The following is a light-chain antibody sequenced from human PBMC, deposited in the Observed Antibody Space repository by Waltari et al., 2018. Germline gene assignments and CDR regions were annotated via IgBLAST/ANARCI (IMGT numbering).Light chain of an antibody. CDR3: QQYYSTLWT. Sequence: DIVMTQSPDSLAVSLGERATINCKSSQSVLYSSNNKNYLAWYQQKPGQPPMLLIYWASTRESGVPDRFSGSGSGTDFTLTISSLQAEDVAVYYCQQYYSTLWTFGQGTKVGIK. V-gene: IGKV4-1*01. J-gene: IGKJ1*01. CDR1: QSVLYSSNNKNY. CDR2: WAS.